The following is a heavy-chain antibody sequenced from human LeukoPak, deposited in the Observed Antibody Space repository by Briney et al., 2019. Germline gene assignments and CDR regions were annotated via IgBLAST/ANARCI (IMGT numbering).Heavy chain of an antibody. V-gene: IGHV4-30-2*05. CDR2: IYHSGST. J-gene: IGHJ4*02. CDR3: ASVVPAAYYFDY. Sequence: SETLSLTCTVSGGSISSGGYYWSWIRQPPGKGLEWIGYIYHSGSTYYNPSLKSRVTISVDTSKNQFSLKLSSVTAADTAVYYCASVVPAAYYFDYWGQGTLVTVSS. D-gene: IGHD2-2*01. CDR1: GGSISSGGYY.